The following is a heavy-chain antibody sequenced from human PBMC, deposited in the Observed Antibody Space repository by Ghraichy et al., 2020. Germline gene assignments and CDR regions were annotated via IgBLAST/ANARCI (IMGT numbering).Heavy chain of an antibody. CDR1: GFTFNIYA. J-gene: IGHJ5*02. V-gene: IGHV3-23*01. D-gene: IGHD6-25*01. CDR3: AKKGGSAAVGATYNWFDP. Sequence: GSLRLSCAASGFTFNIYAISWVRQAPGQGLEWVSSISGGGETTFYPDSVRGRFTMSRDNSKNTLYLQMNSLRVEDTAIYYCAKKGGSAAVGATYNWFDPWGQGTLITVSS. CDR2: ISGGGETT.